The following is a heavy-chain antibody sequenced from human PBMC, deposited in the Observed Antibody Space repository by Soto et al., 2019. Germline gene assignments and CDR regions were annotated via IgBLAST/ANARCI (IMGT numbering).Heavy chain of an antibody. D-gene: IGHD6-19*01. CDR3: AKDRGTRRQWLIDLFDS. V-gene: IGHV3-30*18. Sequence: QVQLVESGGGVVQPGRSLRVSCAASGFTFSIYAMHWVRQAPGTGLEWVAVISYDGTNTYYADSVKGRFTISRDNSKNTVYLPMNRLRDEDTAVYYCAKDRGTRRQWLIDLFDSWGQGTLVTVSP. CDR1: GFTFSIYA. CDR2: ISYDGTNT. J-gene: IGHJ4*02.